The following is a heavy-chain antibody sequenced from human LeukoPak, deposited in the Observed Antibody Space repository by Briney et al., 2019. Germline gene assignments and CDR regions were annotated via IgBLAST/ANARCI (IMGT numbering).Heavy chain of an antibody. J-gene: IGHJ4*02. V-gene: IGHV3-53*01. CDR2: IYSAGST. Sequence: TGGSLRLSCEASGFTVSSNHMSWVRQAPGKGLEWVSIIYSAGSTYYADSVKGRFTISRDSSKNMMYLQMNSLRAEDTAAYYCARGGRGYSYGNLDYWGQGTLVTVSS. CDR3: ARGGRGYSYGNLDY. CDR1: GFTVSSNH. D-gene: IGHD5-18*01.